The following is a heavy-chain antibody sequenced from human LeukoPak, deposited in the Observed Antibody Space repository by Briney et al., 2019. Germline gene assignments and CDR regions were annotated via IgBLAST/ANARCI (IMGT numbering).Heavy chain of an antibody. Sequence: SVKVSCKASGYTFTNYTINWVRLAPGQGLEWMGGIIPIFGTANYAQKFQGRVTITADESTSTAYMELSSLRSEDTAVYYCASYIAVAGTFDYWGQGTLVTVSS. CDR3: ASYIAVAGTFDY. CDR2: IIPIFGTA. V-gene: IGHV1-69*13. D-gene: IGHD6-19*01. J-gene: IGHJ4*02. CDR1: GYTFTNYT.